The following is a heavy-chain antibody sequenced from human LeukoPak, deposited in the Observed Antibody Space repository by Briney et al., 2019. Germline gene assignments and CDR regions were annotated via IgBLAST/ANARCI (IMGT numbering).Heavy chain of an antibody. CDR2: IYDSGST. CDR1: GGSVSSGSYY. Sequence: SETLSLTCTVSGGSVSSGSYYWGWIRQPPGKGLEWIGSIYDSGSTYYNPSLKSRVTISVDTSKNQFSLKLNSVTAADTAVYYCARAVGAILDYWGQGTLVTVSS. CDR3: ARAVGAILDY. J-gene: IGHJ4*02. V-gene: IGHV4-39*01. D-gene: IGHD1-26*01.